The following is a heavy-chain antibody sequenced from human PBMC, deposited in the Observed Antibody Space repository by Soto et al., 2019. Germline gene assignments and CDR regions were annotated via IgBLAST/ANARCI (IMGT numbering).Heavy chain of an antibody. CDR1: GFSLSTSGMC. J-gene: IGHJ6*02. D-gene: IGHD6-19*01. CDR2: IDWDDDK. CDR3: ARSPGIAVAGTVRLYYYGMDV. Sequence: VSGPTLVNPTQTLTLTCTFSGFSLSTSGMCVSWIRQPPGKALEWLARIDWDDDKYYSTSLKTRLTISNDTSKNQVVLTMTNMDPVDTATYYCARSPGIAVAGTVRLYYYGMDVWGQGTTVTVSS. V-gene: IGHV2-70*11.